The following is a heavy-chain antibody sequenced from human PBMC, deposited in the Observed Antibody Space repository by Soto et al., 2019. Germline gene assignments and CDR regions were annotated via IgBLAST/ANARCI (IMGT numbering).Heavy chain of an antibody. V-gene: IGHV4-4*02. CDR3: ARTANYDSSGSDAFDI. Sequence: QVQLQESGPGLVKPSGTLSLTCAVSGGSISSSNWWSWVRQPPGKGLEWIGEIYHSGSTNYNPSLNSRVTISVDKSKNQFSLKLSSVTAADTAVYYCARTANYDSSGSDAFDIWGQGTMVTVSS. CDR1: GGSISSSNW. CDR2: IYHSGST. J-gene: IGHJ3*02. D-gene: IGHD3-22*01.